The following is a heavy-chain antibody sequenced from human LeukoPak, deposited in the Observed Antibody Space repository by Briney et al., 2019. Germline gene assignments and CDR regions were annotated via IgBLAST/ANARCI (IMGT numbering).Heavy chain of an antibody. CDR3: AAAAPGHYHFDY. CDR2: ISGSGGST. V-gene: IGHV3-23*01. CDR1: GFTFSSYA. J-gene: IGHJ4*02. Sequence: GGSLRLSCAASGFTFSSYAMSWVRQAPGKGLEWVSGISGSGGSTNYADSVRGRFTISRDNSKNTLYLQMSSLRAEDTAVYYCAAAAPGHYHFDYWGQGTLVSVSS. D-gene: IGHD6-6*01.